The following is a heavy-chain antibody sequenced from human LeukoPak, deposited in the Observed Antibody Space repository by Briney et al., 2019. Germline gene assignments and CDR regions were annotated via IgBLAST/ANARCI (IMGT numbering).Heavy chain of an antibody. V-gene: IGHV1-46*01. Sequence: ASVKVSCKASGYTFTGYYMHWVRQAPGQGLEWMGIINPSGGSTSYAQKFQGRVTMTRDMSTSTVYMELSSLRSEDTAVYYCARRGYYYDSSGYYYGYWGQGTLVTVSS. J-gene: IGHJ4*02. D-gene: IGHD3-22*01. CDR1: GYTFTGYY. CDR3: ARRGYYYDSSGYYYGY. CDR2: INPSGGST.